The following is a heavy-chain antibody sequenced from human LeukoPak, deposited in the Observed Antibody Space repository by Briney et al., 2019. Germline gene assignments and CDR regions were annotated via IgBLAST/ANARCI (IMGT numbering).Heavy chain of an antibody. CDR3: ARDVKVGYGDYVR. V-gene: IGHV3-30*04. D-gene: IGHD4-17*01. Sequence: GRSLRLSCAASGFTFSNYAFHWVRQAPGKGLECVAVISYDGSNEFYADSVKGRFTISRDNSKNTLYLQMNSLRAEDTAVYYCARDVKVGYGDYVRWGQGTLVTVSS. CDR2: ISYDGSNE. J-gene: IGHJ4*02. CDR1: GFTFSNYA.